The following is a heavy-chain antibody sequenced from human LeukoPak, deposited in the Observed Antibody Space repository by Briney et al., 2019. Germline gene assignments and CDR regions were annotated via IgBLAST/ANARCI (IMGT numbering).Heavy chain of an antibody. V-gene: IGHV3-13*05. CDR1: GFTVRSYD. CDR2: ISTASNP. Sequence: GGSLRLSCAASGFTVRSYDMHWVRQVAGKGLECVSAISTASNPHYAASVQGRFTIFRANAENSLYLQMNSLSAEDTAVYYCARELGIEGYWYFDLWGRGTLVTVSS. D-gene: IGHD7-27*01. CDR3: ARELGIEGYWYFDL. J-gene: IGHJ2*01.